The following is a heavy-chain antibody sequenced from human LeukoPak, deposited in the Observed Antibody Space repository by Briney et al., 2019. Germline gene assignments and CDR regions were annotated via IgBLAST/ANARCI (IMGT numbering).Heavy chain of an antibody. CDR3: ARGKGYSYGYGVAFDI. CDR2: IYYSGST. D-gene: IGHD5-18*01. V-gene: IGHV4-39*07. CDR1: GGSISSSSYY. J-gene: IGHJ3*02. Sequence: SETLSLTCTVSGGSISSSSYYWGWIRQPPGKGLEWIGSIYYSGSTYYNPSLKSRVTISVDTSKNQFSLKLSSVTAADTAVYYCARGKGYSYGYGVAFDIWGQGTMVTVSS.